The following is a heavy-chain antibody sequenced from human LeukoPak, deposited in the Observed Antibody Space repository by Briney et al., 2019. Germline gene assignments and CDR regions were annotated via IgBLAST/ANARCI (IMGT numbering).Heavy chain of an antibody. J-gene: IGHJ6*02. CDR2: INHNGNVN. CDR3: ARGGGLDV. V-gene: IGHV3-7*03. Sequence: TGGSLRLSCAASGFTVSSNYINWVRQAPGKGLEWVASINHNGNVNYYVDSVKGRFTISRDNAKNSLYLQMSNLRAEDTAVYFCARGGGLDVWGQGATVTVSS. D-gene: IGHD3-16*01. CDR1: GFTVSSNY.